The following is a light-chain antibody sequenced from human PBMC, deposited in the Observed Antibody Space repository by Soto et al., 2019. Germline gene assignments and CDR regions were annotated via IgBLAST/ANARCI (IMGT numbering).Light chain of an antibody. CDR2: DAS. CDR3: QQYAASPIT. CDR1: QSVSSY. V-gene: IGKV3-11*01. J-gene: IGKJ1*01. Sequence: EIVLTQSPATLSLSPGERATLSCRASQSVSSYLAWYQQKPGQAPRLLIYDASNRATGIPARFSGSGSGTDFTLTISRLEPEDFAVFYCQQYAASPITFGQGTKVDIK.